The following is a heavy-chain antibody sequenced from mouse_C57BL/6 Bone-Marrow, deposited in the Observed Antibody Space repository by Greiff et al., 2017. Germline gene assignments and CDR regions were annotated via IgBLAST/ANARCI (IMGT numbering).Heavy chain of an antibody. V-gene: IGHV1-7*01. CDR1: GYTFTSYW. D-gene: IGHD1-1*01. CDR2: INPSSGYT. J-gene: IGHJ3*01. Sequence: VKVVESGAELAKPGASVKLSCKASGYTFTSYWMHWVKQRPGQGLEWIGYINPSSGYTKYNQKFKDKATLTADKSSSTAYMQLSSLTYEDSAVYYCARGHYYGSSYVTWFAYWGQGTLVTVSA. CDR3: ARGHYYGSSYVTWFAY.